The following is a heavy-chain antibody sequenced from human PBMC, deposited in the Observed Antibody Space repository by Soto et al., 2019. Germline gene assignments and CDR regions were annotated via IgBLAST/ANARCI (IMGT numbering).Heavy chain of an antibody. CDR3: ARDREGVGAGLF. CDR2: ISSSSSYI. J-gene: IGHJ3*01. CDR1: GFTFSTYS. V-gene: IGHV3-21*01. D-gene: IGHD1-26*01. Sequence: VRLVESGGGLVKPGGSLRLSCAASGFTFSTYSMNWVRQAPGKGLEWVSSISSSSSYIYYADSVKGRFTISRDNAKNSLYLQMNSLRAEDTAVYYCARDREGVGAGLFWGQGTKVTVSS.